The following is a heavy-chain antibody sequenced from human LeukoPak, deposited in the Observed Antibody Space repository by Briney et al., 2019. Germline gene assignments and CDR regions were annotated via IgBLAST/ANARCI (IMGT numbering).Heavy chain of an antibody. CDR1: GGSISSYY. CDR2: IYYSEST. J-gene: IGHJ5*02. V-gene: IGHV4-59*01. Sequence: SETLSLTCTVSGGSISSYYWSWIRQPPGKGLEWIGYIYYSESTNYNPSLKSRVTISVDTSKNQFSLKLSSVTAADTAVYYCARGGYDILTGYSPWGQGTLVTVSS. CDR3: ARGGYDILTGYSP. D-gene: IGHD3-9*01.